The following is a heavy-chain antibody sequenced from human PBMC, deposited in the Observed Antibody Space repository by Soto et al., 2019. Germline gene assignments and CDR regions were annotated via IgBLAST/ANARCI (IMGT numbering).Heavy chain of an antibody. CDR3: AREGDSSGWYNWFDP. CDR2: ISSSSSTT. V-gene: IGHV3-48*01. D-gene: IGHD3-22*01. Sequence: EVQLVESGGGLVQPGGSLRLSCAASGFTLSSYSMNWVRQALGKGLEWVSYISSSSSTTYYADSVKGRFTISRDSAKNSLYLQMNSLRAEDTAVYYCAREGDSSGWYNWFDPWGQGTLVTVSS. CDR1: GFTLSSYS. J-gene: IGHJ5*02.